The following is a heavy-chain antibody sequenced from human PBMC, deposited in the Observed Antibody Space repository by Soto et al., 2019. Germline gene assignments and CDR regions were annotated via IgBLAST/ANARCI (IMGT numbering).Heavy chain of an antibody. CDR1: GFTFSRYS. CDR3: ARAIGDSSGWYRHLVYYYGMDV. CDR2: ISSGSSFI. V-gene: IGHV3-21*01. Sequence: GGSLRLSCAASGFTFSRYSMNWVREAPGKGLEWVSSISSGSSFIYYADSVKGRFTISRDNAKNSLYLQMNSLRDEDTAVYYCARAIGDSSGWYRHLVYYYGMDVWGQGTTVSVSS. J-gene: IGHJ6*02. D-gene: IGHD6-19*01.